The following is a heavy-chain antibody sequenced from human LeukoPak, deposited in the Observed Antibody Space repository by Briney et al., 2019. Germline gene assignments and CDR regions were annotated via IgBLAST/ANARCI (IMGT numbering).Heavy chain of an antibody. V-gene: IGHV4-34*01. CDR3: AFGSIAVAVYDY. CDR2: INHSGST. CDR1: GGSFSGYY. Sequence: PSETLSLTCAVYGGSFSGYYWSWIRQPPGKGLEWIGEINHSGSTNYNPSLKSRVTISVDTSKNQFSLKLSSVTAADTAVYYCAFGSIAVAVYDYWGQGTLVTVSS. J-gene: IGHJ4*02. D-gene: IGHD6-19*01.